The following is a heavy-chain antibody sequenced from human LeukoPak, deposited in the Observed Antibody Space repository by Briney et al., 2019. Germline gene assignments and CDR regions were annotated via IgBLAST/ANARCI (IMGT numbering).Heavy chain of an antibody. CDR2: ISSSSSYI. Sequence: GGSLTLSCAASGFTFSSYSMNWVRQAPGKGLEWVSSISSSSSYIYYADSVKSRFTISRDNAKNSLYLQMNRLRAEDTAVYYCARDIGTTVTTWWFDPWGQGTLVTVSS. D-gene: IGHD4-17*01. CDR1: GFTFSSYS. J-gene: IGHJ5*02. CDR3: ARDIGTTVTTWWFDP. V-gene: IGHV3-21*01.